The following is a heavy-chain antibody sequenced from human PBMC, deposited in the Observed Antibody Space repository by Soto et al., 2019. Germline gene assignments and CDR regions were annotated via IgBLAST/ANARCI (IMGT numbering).Heavy chain of an antibody. D-gene: IGHD6-6*01. Sequence: GGSLRRSCAASGFTFSGSAMHWVRQASGKGLEWVGRIRSKANSYATAYAASVKGRFTISRDDSKNTAYLQMNSLKTEDTAVYYCTILIRDSSSFYYYYGMDVWGQGTTVTVSS. CDR2: IRSKANSYAT. J-gene: IGHJ6*02. CDR3: TILIRDSSSFYYYYGMDV. CDR1: GFTFSGSA. V-gene: IGHV3-73*01.